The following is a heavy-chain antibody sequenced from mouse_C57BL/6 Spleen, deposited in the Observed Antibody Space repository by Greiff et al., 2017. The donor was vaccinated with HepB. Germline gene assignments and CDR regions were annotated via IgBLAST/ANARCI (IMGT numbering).Heavy chain of an antibody. J-gene: IGHJ1*03. Sequence: QVHVKQSGAELVKPGASVKLSCKASGYTFTSYWMHWVKQRPGQGLEWIGMIHPNSGSTNYNEKFKSKATLTVDKSSSTAYMQLSSLTSEDSAVYYCARSYYYGSSYWYFDVWGTGTTVTVSS. CDR1: GYTFTSYW. CDR2: IHPNSGST. CDR3: ARSYYYGSSYWYFDV. V-gene: IGHV1-64*01. D-gene: IGHD1-1*01.